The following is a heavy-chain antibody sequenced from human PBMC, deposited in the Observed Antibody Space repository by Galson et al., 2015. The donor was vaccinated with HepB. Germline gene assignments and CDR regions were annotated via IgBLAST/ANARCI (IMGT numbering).Heavy chain of an antibody. J-gene: IGHJ4*02. CDR3: ARGSWSWVVGATTADY. Sequence: QSGAEVKKPGASVKVSCKASGYTFTGYYMHWVRQAPGQGLEWMGRINPNSGGTNYAQKFQGRVTMTRDTSISTAYMELSRLRSDDTAVYYCARGSWSWVVGATTADYWGQGTLVTVSS. CDR2: INPNSGGT. CDR1: GYTFTGYY. D-gene: IGHD1-26*01. V-gene: IGHV1-2*06.